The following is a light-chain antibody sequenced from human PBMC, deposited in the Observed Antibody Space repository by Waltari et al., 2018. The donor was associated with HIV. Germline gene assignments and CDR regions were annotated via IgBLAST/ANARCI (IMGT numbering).Light chain of an antibody. CDR3: QQYNDWPQT. V-gene: IGKV3-15*01. J-gene: IGKJ1*01. Sequence: EIVMTQSPDTLSVSPGEKATLSCRASQSVGGNLAWYQVRPGQAPSLLIYAATSRTTGFPGRFRGSGSGTEFTLTISSLQSEDFAIYYCQQYNDWPQTFGQGP. CDR2: AAT. CDR1: QSVGGN.